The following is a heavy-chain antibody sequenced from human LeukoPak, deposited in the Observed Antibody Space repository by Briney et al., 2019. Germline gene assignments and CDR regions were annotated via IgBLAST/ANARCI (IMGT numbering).Heavy chain of an antibody. CDR3: ARALVYCGGDCYLNY. CDR1: GYTFTSYD. D-gene: IGHD2-21*02. V-gene: IGHV1-8*01. Sequence: GASVKVSCKASGYTFTSYDINWVRQATGQGLEWMGWMNPNSGNTGYARKFQGRVTMTRNTSISTAYMELSSLRSEDTAVYYCARALVYCGGDCYLNYWGQGTLVTVSS. J-gene: IGHJ4*02. CDR2: MNPNSGNT.